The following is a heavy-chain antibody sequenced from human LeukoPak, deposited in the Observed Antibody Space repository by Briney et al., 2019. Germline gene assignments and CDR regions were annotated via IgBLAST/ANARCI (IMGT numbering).Heavy chain of an antibody. CDR2: ISSSGSTI. Sequence: GGSLRLSCAASGFTFSSYEMNWVRQAPGKGLEWVSYISSSGSTIYYADSVKGRFTISRENAKNSLYLKMNSLRAEDTAVYYCARDSSGWYRASDFDYWGQGTLVTVSS. V-gene: IGHV3-48*03. D-gene: IGHD6-19*01. CDR1: GFTFSSYE. J-gene: IGHJ4*02. CDR3: ARDSSGWYRASDFDY.